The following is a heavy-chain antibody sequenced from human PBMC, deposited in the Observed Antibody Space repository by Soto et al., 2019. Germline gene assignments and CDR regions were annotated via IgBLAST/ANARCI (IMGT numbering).Heavy chain of an antibody. D-gene: IGHD6-13*01. CDR3: ARDIGAADPDSYGMDV. Sequence: ASVKVSCKASGYTFTGYYMHWVRQAPGQGLEWMGWINPNSGGTNYAQKFQGWVTMTRDTSISTAYMELSRLRSDDTAVYYCARDIGAADPDSYGMDVWGQGTTVTVSS. CDR2: INPNSGGT. J-gene: IGHJ6*02. CDR1: GYTFTGYY. V-gene: IGHV1-2*04.